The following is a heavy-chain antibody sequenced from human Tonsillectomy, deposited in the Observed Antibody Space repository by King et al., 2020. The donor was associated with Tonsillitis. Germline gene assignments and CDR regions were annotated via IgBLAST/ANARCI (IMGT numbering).Heavy chain of an antibody. CDR3: TTVYCGGVTCYSYQMIA. J-gene: IGHJ5*02. V-gene: IGHV3-15*01. D-gene: IGHD2-15*01. CDR1: GFTFTNAW. CDR2: IKSKTDGGIT. Sequence: VQLVESGGGLVEPGGSLRLSCAASGFTFTNAWMSWVRQAPGKGLEWVGRIKSKTDGGITDYAAPVKGRFTISRDDSKNTLFLQMNNLKTEDTAVYYCTTVYCGGVTCYSYQMIAWGQGTLVTVSS.